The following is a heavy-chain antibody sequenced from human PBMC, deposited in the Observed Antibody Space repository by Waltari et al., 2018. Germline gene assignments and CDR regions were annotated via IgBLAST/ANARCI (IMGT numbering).Heavy chain of an antibody. D-gene: IGHD6-19*01. J-gene: IGHJ4*02. CDR2: IYYSGST. CDR1: GGSISSSSYY. Sequence: QLQLQESGPGLVKPSETLSLTCTVSGGSISSSSYYWGWIRQPPGKGLEWIGSIYYSGSTYYNPSLKSRVTISVDTSKNQFSLKLSSVTAADTAVYYCARTVAGNYEADYWGQGTLVTVSS. V-gene: IGHV4-39*01. CDR3: ARTVAGNYEADY.